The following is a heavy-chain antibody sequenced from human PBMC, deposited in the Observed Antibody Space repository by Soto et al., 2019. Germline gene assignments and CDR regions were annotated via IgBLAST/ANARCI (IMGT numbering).Heavy chain of an antibody. D-gene: IGHD3-22*01. Sequence: SETLSLTCTVSGGSISSSSYYWGWIRQPPGKGLEWIGSIYYSGSTYYNPSLKSRVTISVDTSKNQFSLKLSSVTAADTAVYYCATMITMIVVVAAEYFQHWGQGTLVTVSS. V-gene: IGHV4-39*01. CDR1: GGSISSSSYY. J-gene: IGHJ1*01. CDR3: ATMITMIVVVAAEYFQH. CDR2: IYYSGST.